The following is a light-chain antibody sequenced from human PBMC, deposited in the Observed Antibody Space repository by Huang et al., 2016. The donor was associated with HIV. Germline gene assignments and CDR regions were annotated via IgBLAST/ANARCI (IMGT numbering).Light chain of an antibody. V-gene: IGKV1-39*01. Sequence: DIQMTQSPFSLSASVGDRVTITCRASQSISSYLNWYQQKPGKAPKILIYAASTLQSGIQSRFSGSGAGTDVTLTITRLQPEDFATYYCQQTYIIPITFGQGTKLEIK. CDR2: AAS. CDR3: QQTYIIPIT. J-gene: IGKJ2*01. CDR1: QSISSY.